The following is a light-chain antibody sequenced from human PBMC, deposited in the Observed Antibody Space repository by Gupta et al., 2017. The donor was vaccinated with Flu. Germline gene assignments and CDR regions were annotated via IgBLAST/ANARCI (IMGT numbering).Light chain of an antibody. V-gene: IGKV3-11*01. CDR3: QQRSGLPMYT. J-gene: IGKJ2*01. Sequence: EIVLTQSPATLSLSPGDRAILSCRASQSVNIYLAWYQQKPGQPPRLLMFDASKRAAGIPDRFSGSGYGKDFTLTISTREPEDFAVYYCQQRSGLPMYTFGQGTKLE. CDR2: DAS. CDR1: QSVNIY.